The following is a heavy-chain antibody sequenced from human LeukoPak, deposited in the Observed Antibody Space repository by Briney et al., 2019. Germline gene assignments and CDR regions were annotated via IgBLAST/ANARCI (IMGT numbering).Heavy chain of an antibody. D-gene: IGHD3-3*01. V-gene: IGHV3-53*01. Sequence: GGSLRLSCAASGFTVSSNYMSWVRQAPGKGLEWVSVICSGGSTYYADSVKGRFTISRDNSKNTLYLQMNSLRAEDTAVYYCARAEWGYYYYGMDVWGQGTTVTVSS. CDR1: GFTVSSNY. CDR2: ICSGGST. J-gene: IGHJ6*02. CDR3: ARAEWGYYYYGMDV.